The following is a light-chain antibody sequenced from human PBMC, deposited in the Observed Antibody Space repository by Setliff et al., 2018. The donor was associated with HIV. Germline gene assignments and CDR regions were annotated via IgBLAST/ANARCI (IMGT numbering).Light chain of an antibody. V-gene: IGLV2-14*01. Sequence: QSALTQPASVSGSPGQSITISCTGTSSDVGRYNYVSWYQQHPGKAPKVIIYEVSNRPSGVSHRFSGSKSGNTASLTISGLQAEDEADYYCSSYTASSTVVFGGGTKVTVL. CDR2: EVS. J-gene: IGLJ2*01. CDR1: SSDVGRYNY. CDR3: SSYTASSTVV.